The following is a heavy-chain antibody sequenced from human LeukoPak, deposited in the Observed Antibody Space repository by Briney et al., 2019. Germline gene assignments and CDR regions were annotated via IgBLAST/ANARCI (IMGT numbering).Heavy chain of an antibody. D-gene: IGHD2-21*01. J-gene: IGHJ6*03. CDR2: VSTFNGNA. CDR3: ARGAIPFYYYYMDV. CDR1: DYTFTSYG. V-gene: IGHV1-18*01. Sequence: ASVKVSCKGSDYTFTSYGISWVRQAPGQGLEWMGWVSTFNGNANYAQNLQGRITMTTDTSTSTAYMELRSLRSDDTAVYYCARGAIPFYYYYMDVWGKGTAVTISS.